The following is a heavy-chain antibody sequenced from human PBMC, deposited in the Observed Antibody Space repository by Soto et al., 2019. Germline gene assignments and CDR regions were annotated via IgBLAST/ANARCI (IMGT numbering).Heavy chain of an antibody. V-gene: IGHV3-23*01. CDR3: AKTFGFGELSTEADV. CDR2: IRGGGCST. J-gene: IGHJ6*02. CDR1: RFTRSRYA. D-gene: IGHD3-10*01. Sequence: PGGALRLSCSAARFTRSRYAIIWVRQAPAKRLERVSAIRGGGCSTYYADSVKGRVTSATDNSKNTLYLQMNSLRAEDTAVSYCAKTFGFGELSTEADVWGQGTPVTVSS.